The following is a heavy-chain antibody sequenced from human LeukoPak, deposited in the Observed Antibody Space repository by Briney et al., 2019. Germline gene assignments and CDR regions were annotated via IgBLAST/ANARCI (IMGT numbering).Heavy chain of an antibody. D-gene: IGHD2-21*02. CDR2: IWYDGTNK. Sequence: PGRSLRLSCAASGFTFSTYGMQWVRQAPGKGLEWVALIWYDGTNKYYADSVKGRFTISRDNSKNTVHLQMNSLRDEDTAVYYCARGPHAYCGGDCYSVDYWGQGTLVTVSS. CDR3: ARGPHAYCGGDCYSVDY. J-gene: IGHJ4*02. V-gene: IGHV3-33*01. CDR1: GFTFSTYG.